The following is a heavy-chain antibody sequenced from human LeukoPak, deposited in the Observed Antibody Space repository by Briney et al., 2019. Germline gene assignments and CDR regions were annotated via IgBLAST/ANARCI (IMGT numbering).Heavy chain of an antibody. V-gene: IGHV4-59*12. CDR2: IYYSGST. D-gene: IGHD1-26*01. J-gene: IGHJ4*02. Sequence: SETLSLTCTVSGGSISSYYWSWLRQPPGKGLEWIGYIYYSGSTNYNPSLKSRVTISVDTSKNQFSLKLSSVTAADTAVYYCARGLSLLYYSDYWGQGTLVTVSS. CDR1: GGSISSYY. CDR3: ARGLSLLYYSDY.